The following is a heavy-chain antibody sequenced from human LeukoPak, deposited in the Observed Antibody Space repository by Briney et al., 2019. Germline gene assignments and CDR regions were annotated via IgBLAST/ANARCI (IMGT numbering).Heavy chain of an antibody. CDR2: ISSSSSYI. D-gene: IGHD1-26*01. CDR3: ARDSDSGSYFGAFDI. J-gene: IGHJ3*02. CDR1: GFTFRSYS. Sequence: PGGSLRLSCAASGFTFRSYSMDWVRQAPGKGLEWVSSISSSSSYIYYADSVKGRFTISRDNAKNSLYLQMNSLRAEDTAVYYCARDSDSGSYFGAFDIWGQGTMVTVSS. V-gene: IGHV3-21*01.